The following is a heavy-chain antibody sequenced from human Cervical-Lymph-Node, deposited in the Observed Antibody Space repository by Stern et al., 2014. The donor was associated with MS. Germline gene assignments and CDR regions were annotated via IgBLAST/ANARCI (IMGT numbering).Heavy chain of an antibody. CDR2: IILIFGTM. CDR3: ARYSGTFYFDY. J-gene: IGHJ4*02. Sequence: QMQLVQSGAEVKRPGSSVRVACKASGGIFSTYSISWVRQAPGQGLEWMGGIILIFGTMNYAQKFQGRISITADKSTSTVYLDLNSLIYEDTAMYYCARYSGTFYFDYWGQGTLVTVSS. V-gene: IGHV1-69*06. D-gene: IGHD1-26*01. CDR1: GGIFSTYS.